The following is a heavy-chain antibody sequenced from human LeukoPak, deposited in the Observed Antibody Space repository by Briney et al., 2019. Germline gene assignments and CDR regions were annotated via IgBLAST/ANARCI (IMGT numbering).Heavy chain of an antibody. CDR1: GFTFSSYG. Sequence: PGGSLRLSCAASGFTFSSYGMHWVRQAPGKGLEWVAVIWYDGSNKYYADSVRGRFTISRDNSKNTLYLQMNSLRAEDTAVYCCARGGSTSWYGMDVWGRGATVTVSS. CDR2: IWYDGSNK. CDR3: ARGGSTSWYGMDV. J-gene: IGHJ6*02. V-gene: IGHV3-33*01. D-gene: IGHD6-13*01.